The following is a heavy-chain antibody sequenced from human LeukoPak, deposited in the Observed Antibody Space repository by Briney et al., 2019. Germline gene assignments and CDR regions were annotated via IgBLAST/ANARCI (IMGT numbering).Heavy chain of an antibody. CDR1: GXSFTSYW. CDR2: IYPGDSAT. J-gene: IGHJ4*02. CDR3: ARRPAYSSGWYYFDY. V-gene: IGHV5-51*01. D-gene: IGHD6-19*01. Sequence: GESLKISCKGSGXSFTSYWIGWVRQMPGKGLEWMGIIYPGDSATRYSPSFQGQVTISADKSISTAYLQWSSLKASDTAMYYCARRPAYSSGWYYFDYWGQGTLVTVSS.